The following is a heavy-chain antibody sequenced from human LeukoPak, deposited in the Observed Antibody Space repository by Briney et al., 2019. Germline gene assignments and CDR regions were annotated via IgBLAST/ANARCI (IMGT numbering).Heavy chain of an antibody. D-gene: IGHD5-18*01. J-gene: IGHJ3*02. V-gene: IGHV1-2*02. Sequence: ASVKVSCKASGYTFTGYYMHWVRQAPGQGLEWMGWINPNSGGTNYAQKFQGRVTMTRDTSISTAYMELSRLRSDDTAVYYCAVGYSYGYLTAFDIWGQGTMVTVPS. CDR1: GYTFTGYY. CDR2: INPNSGGT. CDR3: AVGYSYGYLTAFDI.